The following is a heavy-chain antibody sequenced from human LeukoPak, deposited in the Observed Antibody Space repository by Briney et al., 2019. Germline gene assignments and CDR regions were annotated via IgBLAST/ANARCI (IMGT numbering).Heavy chain of an antibody. CDR1: GGSISSYY. CDR3: ATGFVSVAAAGTDYYYYYMDV. CDR2: INYSGST. V-gene: IGHV4-59*01. J-gene: IGHJ6*03. D-gene: IGHD6-13*01. Sequence: SETLSLTCTVSGGSISSYYWSWIRQPPGKGLEWIGYINYSGSTNYNPSLKSRVTISVDTSKNQFSLKLSSMTAADTAVYYCATGFVSVAAAGTDYYYYYMDVWGKGTTVTVSS.